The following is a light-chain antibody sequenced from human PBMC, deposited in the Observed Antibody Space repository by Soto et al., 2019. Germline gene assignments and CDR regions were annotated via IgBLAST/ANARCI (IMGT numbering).Light chain of an antibody. CDR2: GAS. J-gene: IGKJ1*01. CDR1: QSVSSSY. Sequence: EIVLTPSPGTLSLSPVERATLSCRASQSVSSSYLAWYQQKPGQAPRLLIYGASNRATGIPDRFSGSGSGTDFTLTISRLEPEDFAMYFCQQYVSSPQTFGQGTKVDIK. V-gene: IGKV3-20*01. CDR3: QQYVSSPQT.